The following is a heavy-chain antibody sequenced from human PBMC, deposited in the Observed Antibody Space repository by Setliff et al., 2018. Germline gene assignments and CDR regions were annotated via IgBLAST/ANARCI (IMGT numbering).Heavy chain of an antibody. Sequence: ASVKVSCKASGYIFTSYAINWVRQAPGQGLEWMGSISAYNANTNYAHKFQGRVTMTTDTSTGTADMELRNLRSDDTAVYYCTRDTNIVVVPPHRTAFDIWGQGTMVTVSS. D-gene: IGHD2-2*01. J-gene: IGHJ3*02. CDR1: GYIFTSYA. CDR3: TRDTNIVVVPPHRTAFDI. V-gene: IGHV1-18*01. CDR2: ISAYNANT.